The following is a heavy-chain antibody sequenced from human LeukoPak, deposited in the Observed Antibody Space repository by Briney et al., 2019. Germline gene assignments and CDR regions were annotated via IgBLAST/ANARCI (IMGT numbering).Heavy chain of an antibody. Sequence: GGSLRLSCVASGFTFSNYDMPWVRQGTGKGLEWVSGIGIGGDTHYPDSVKGRFTISRENAKNSLYLQMNSLRVGDTAMYYCARAARFYGSSGAHAFDIWGQGTKVTVS. V-gene: IGHV3-13*01. CDR3: ARAARFYGSSGAHAFDI. CDR2: IGIGGDT. D-gene: IGHD3-22*01. J-gene: IGHJ3*02. CDR1: GFTFSNYD.